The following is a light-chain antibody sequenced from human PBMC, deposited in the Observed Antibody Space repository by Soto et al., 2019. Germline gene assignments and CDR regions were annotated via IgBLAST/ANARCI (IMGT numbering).Light chain of an antibody. J-gene: IGLJ3*02. V-gene: IGLV6-57*01. CDR2: EDN. CDR1: SGSIASNY. CDR3: QSYDATNQV. Sequence: NFMLTQPHSVSESPGKTVIISCTRSSGSIASNYVHWYQQRPGSSPPTVIYEDNQRPSGVPDRFSGSIDSSSNSASLTISGLETEDEADYYCQSYDATNQVFGGGTKLTVL.